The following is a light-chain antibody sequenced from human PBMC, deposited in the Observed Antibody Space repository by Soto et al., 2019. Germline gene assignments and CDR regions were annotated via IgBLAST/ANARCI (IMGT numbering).Light chain of an antibody. J-gene: IGKJ5*01. CDR1: HDISSY. CDR3: QQASSFPPT. CDR2: AAS. V-gene: IGKV1-9*01. Sequence: DIQLTQSPSFLSSSVGDRVTITCLASHDISSYLTWYQQKPGKAPKIMIYAASSLQGGVPSRFSGSGSGTEFTLTISSLQPEGFATYYCQQASSFPPTFGQGTRLEIK.